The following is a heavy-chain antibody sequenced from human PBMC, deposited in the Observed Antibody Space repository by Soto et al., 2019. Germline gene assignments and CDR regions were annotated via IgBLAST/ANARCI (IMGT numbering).Heavy chain of an antibody. D-gene: IGHD3-9*01. CDR2: IWHDGSEK. Sequence: PGGSLRLSCVASGFSFSNFGMRWVRQAPGKGLEWVAIIWHDGSEKYHADPVKGRFTISRDNAKNTLFLQMDSPRPEDTAMYYCVKDGNDWPLDYWGQGTMVTVSS. CDR3: VKDGNDWPLDY. J-gene: IGHJ4*02. V-gene: IGHV3-33*06. CDR1: GFSFSNFG.